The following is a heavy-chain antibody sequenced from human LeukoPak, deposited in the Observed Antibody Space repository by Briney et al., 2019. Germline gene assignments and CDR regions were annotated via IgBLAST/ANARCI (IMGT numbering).Heavy chain of an antibody. D-gene: IGHD3-9*01. CDR2: IIPIFGTA. Sequence: GASVKVSCKASGGTFNTYAINWVRQAPGQGLEWMGGIIPIFGTANYAQKFQGRVTITADESTSTAYMELSSLRSEDTAVYYCASDGELRYFDWLPYDAFDIWGQGTMVTVSS. CDR3: ASDGELRYFDWLPYDAFDI. J-gene: IGHJ3*02. CDR1: GGTFNTYA. V-gene: IGHV1-69*13.